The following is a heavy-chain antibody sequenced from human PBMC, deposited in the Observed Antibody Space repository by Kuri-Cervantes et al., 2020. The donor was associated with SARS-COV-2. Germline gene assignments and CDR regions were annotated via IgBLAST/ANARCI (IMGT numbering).Heavy chain of an antibody. CDR2: ISGSGGST. CDR1: GFTFSSYA. D-gene: IGHD1-26*01. Sequence: ETLSLTCAASGFTFSSYAMSWVRQAPGKGLEWVSAISGSGGSTYYADSVKGRFTISRDNSKNTLYLQMSRLRPEDTAVYYCAEGHSGTWGQGTLVTVSS. V-gene: IGHV3-23*01. J-gene: IGHJ5*02. CDR3: AEGHSGT.